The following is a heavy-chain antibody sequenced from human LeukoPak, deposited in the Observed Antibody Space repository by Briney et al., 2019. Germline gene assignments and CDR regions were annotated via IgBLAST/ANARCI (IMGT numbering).Heavy chain of an antibody. D-gene: IGHD2-15*01. J-gene: IGHJ2*01. Sequence: SGGSLRLSCAASGFTFDDYGMSWVRQAPGTGLEWVSYIDSSSTTIYYADSVKSRFTISRDNAKNSLYLQMNSMRDEDTAVYYCARDRAAPTWYFDLWGRGTLVTVSS. V-gene: IGHV3-48*02. CDR2: IDSSSTTI. CDR3: ARDRAAPTWYFDL. CDR1: GFTFDDYG.